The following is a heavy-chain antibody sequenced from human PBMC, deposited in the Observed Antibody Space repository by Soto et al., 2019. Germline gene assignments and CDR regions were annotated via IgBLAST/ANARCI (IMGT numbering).Heavy chain of an antibody. CDR1: GYTFTGYY. Sequence: ASVKVSCKASGYTFTGYYMHWVRQAPGQGLEWMGWINPNSGGTNYAQKFQGWVTMTRDTSISTAYMELSRLRSDDTAVYYCARGYKTGIAAAGKDYYYYYGMDVWGQGTTVTVSS. D-gene: IGHD6-13*01. J-gene: IGHJ6*02. CDR2: INPNSGGT. CDR3: ARGYKTGIAAAGKDYYYYYGMDV. V-gene: IGHV1-2*04.